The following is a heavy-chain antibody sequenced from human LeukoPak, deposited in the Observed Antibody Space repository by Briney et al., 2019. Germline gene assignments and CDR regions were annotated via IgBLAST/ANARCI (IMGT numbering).Heavy chain of an antibody. V-gene: IGHV4-39*07. J-gene: IGHJ4*02. D-gene: IGHD2-2*01. Sequence: SETLSLTCTVSGGSISSSSYYWGWIRQPPGKGLEWIGEINHSGSTNYNPSLKSRVTISVDTSKNQFSLKLSSVTAADTAVYYCARFGYCSSTSCYSFDYWGQGTLVTVSS. CDR2: INHSGST. CDR1: GGSISSSSYY. CDR3: ARFGYCSSTSCYSFDY.